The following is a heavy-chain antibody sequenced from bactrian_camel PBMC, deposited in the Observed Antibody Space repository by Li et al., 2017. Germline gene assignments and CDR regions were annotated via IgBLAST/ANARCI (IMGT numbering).Heavy chain of an antibody. Sequence: EVQLVESGGGSVRAGESLRLACVASGDTGCLYGMSWYRQAPGKEREFVSVIDSDGVARYADSVKGRFTISRDNAKNTVYLQMNNLQPEDTAMYYCAEGRGSRGEHCYSLNYWGQGTQVTVS. CDR1: GDTGCLYG. V-gene: IGHV3S10*01. D-gene: IGHD6*01. J-gene: IGHJ4*01. CDR2: IDSDGVA. CDR3: AEGRGSRGEHCYSLNY.